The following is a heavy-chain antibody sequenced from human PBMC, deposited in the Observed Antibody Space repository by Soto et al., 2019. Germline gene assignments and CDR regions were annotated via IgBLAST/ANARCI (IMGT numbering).Heavy chain of an antibody. V-gene: IGHV5-51*01. J-gene: IGHJ3*01. CDR2: IYSGDSDT. Sequence: PGESLKISCKGSGYSFTKYWIGWVRQMPGKGLKWMGIIYSGDSDTRYSPSFQGQVTMSVDKSINTVYLEWNSLKASDTAMYFCACPGYCSSISCYGPLDVFDVWGQGTMVTVSS. CDR1: GYSFTKYW. D-gene: IGHD2-2*01. CDR3: ACPGYCSSISCYGPLDVFDV.